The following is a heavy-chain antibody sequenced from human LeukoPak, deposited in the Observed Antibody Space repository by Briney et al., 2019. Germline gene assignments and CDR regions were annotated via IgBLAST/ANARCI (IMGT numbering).Heavy chain of an antibody. J-gene: IGHJ4*02. CDR2: TYYRSKWYT. V-gene: IGHV6-1*01. D-gene: IGHD7-27*01. CDR3: ARGWGFDF. Sequence: SQTLSLTCAISGDSVSSTNTAWNWIRQSPSRGLEWLGRTYYRSKWYTDYAVSVNSRITINPDTSKNQFSLQLNSLTPEDTAVYHCARGWGFDFWGQGTLVTVSS. CDR1: GDSVSSTNTA.